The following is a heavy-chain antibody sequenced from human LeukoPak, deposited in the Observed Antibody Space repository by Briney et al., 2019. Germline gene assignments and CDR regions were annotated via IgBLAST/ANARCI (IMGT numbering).Heavy chain of an antibody. CDR3: ARGGEYCSSISCYGRFDY. J-gene: IGHJ4*02. CDR2: IYTSGST. D-gene: IGHD2-2*01. V-gene: IGHV4-61*02. CDR1: GGSISSGSYY. Sequence: SETLSLTCTVSGGSISSGSYYWSWIRQPAGKGLEWIGRIYTSGSTNYNPSLKSRVTISVDTSKNQFSLKLSSVTAADTAVYYCARGGEYCSSISCYGRFDYWGQGTLVTVSS.